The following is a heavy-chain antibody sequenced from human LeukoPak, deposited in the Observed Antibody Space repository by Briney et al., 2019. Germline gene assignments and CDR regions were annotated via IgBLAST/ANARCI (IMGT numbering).Heavy chain of an antibody. V-gene: IGHV1-2*02. CDR1: GYTFTGYY. J-gene: IGHJ4*02. CDR2: INPNSGGT. CDR3: ARVGEYYYDSSGYPMDY. D-gene: IGHD3-22*01. Sequence: ASVTVSCKASGYTFTGYYMHWVRQAPGQGLEWMGWINPNSGGTNYAQKFQGRVTMTRDTSISTAYMELSRLTSDDTAVYYCARVGEYYYDSSGYPMDYWGQGTLVTVSS.